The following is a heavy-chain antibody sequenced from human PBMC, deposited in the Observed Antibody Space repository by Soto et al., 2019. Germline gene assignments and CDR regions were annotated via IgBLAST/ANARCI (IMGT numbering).Heavy chain of an antibody. CDR3: AKDRPDNVVVVAAANY. D-gene: IGHD2-15*01. CDR2: ISGSGGST. CDR1: GFTFSSYA. V-gene: IGHV3-23*01. Sequence: GGSLRLSCAASGFTFSSYAMSWVRQAPGKGLEWVSAISGSGGSTYYADSVKGRFTISRDNSKNTLYLQMNSLRAEDTAVYYCAKDRPDNVVVVAAANYWGQGTLVTVSS. J-gene: IGHJ4*02.